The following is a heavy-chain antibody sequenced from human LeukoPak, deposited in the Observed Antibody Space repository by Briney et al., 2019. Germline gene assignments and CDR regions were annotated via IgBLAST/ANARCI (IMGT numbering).Heavy chain of an antibody. V-gene: IGHV4-30-2*01. Sequence: SETLSLTCTVSGGSVSSGGFHWSWIRQPPGKGLEWIGYIYHIGTTDYNPSLKSRVTISLDRSKNQVSLSLSSLTAADTAVYYCVRSGGYCGYTTCHVEYLDLWGRGTLVTVSS. J-gene: IGHJ2*01. CDR1: GGSVSSGGFH. CDR3: VRSGGYCGYTTCHVEYLDL. CDR2: IYHIGTT. D-gene: IGHD2-2*01.